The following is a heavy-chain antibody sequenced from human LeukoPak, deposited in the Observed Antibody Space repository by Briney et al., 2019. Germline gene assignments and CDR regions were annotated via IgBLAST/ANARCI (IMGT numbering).Heavy chain of an antibody. CDR3: VKDMVRGAPGAFDI. CDR2: ISSNGGST. Sequence: GGSLRLSCSASGFTFSSYAMHWVRQAPGKGLEYVSAISSNGGSTYYADSVKGRFTISRDNSKDTLYLQMSSLRAEDTAVYYCVKDMVRGAPGAFDIWGQGTMVTVSS. CDR1: GFTFSSYA. D-gene: IGHD3-10*01. V-gene: IGHV3-64D*06. J-gene: IGHJ3*02.